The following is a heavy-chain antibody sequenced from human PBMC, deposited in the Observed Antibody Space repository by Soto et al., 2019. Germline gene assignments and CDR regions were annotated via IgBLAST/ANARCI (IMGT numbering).Heavy chain of an antibody. CDR2: IYWDDDK. CDR3: AHSHTYYGSGSPH. CDR1: GFSLSTSGLS. J-gene: IGHJ4*02. Sequence: QITLKESGPTLVKPTQTLTLTCTFSGFSLSTSGLSVGWIRQPPGKALEWLALIYWDDDKRYSPSLNSRLTITKDTSKNLVVLTMTNTDPVDTATYYCAHSHTYYGSGSPHWGQGTLVTVSS. D-gene: IGHD3-10*01. V-gene: IGHV2-5*02.